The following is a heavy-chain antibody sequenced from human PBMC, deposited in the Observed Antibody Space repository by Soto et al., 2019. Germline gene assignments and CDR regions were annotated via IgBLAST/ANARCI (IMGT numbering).Heavy chain of an antibody. CDR2: MNPNTGNT. D-gene: IGHD6-13*01. Sequence: QVQLVQSVAEVVKPGASVKVSCKAYGYTFTDYDINWVRQAAGRGLEWMGWMNPNTGNTAYAQKFQGRLTLSRDTSMRTAYMDLSSLTSDDTAVYYCARGFSSYSDFWAQGTLVTVSS. CDR3: ARGFSSYSDF. V-gene: IGHV1-8*01. J-gene: IGHJ4*02. CDR1: GYTFTDYD.